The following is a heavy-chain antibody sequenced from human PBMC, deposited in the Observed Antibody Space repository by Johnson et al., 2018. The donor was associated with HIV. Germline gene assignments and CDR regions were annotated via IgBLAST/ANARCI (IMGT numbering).Heavy chain of an antibody. CDR3: ARDRVWFGELYAFDI. V-gene: IGHV3-30*03. CDR2: ISYDGSNK. J-gene: IGHJ3*02. CDR1: GFTVSRNY. D-gene: IGHD3-10*01. Sequence: QVQLVESGGGLIQPGGSLRLSCAVFGFTVSRNYMSWVRQAPGKGLEWVAVISYDGSNKYYADSVKGRFTISRDNSKNTLYLQMNSLRAEDTAVYYCARDRVWFGELYAFDIWGQGTGVTISS.